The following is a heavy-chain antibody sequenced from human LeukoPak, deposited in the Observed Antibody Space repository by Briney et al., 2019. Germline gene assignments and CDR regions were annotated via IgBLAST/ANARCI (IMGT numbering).Heavy chain of an antibody. CDR3: TSPMYSSSWYGGDY. CDR1: GFIFGEYA. Sequence: GGSLRLSCTASGFIFGEYAMRGVRQARGRGGEGVGFIRSKAYGGTTEYAASVKGRFTISRDDSKSIAYLQMNSLKTEDTAVYYCTSPMYSSSWYGGDYWGQGTLVTVSS. J-gene: IGHJ4*02. D-gene: IGHD6-13*01. V-gene: IGHV3-49*04. CDR2: IRSKAYGGTT.